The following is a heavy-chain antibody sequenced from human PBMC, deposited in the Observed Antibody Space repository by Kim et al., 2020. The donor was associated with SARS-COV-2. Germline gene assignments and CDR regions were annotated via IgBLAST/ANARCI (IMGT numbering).Heavy chain of an antibody. V-gene: IGHV3-23*01. CDR3: AKGAGSSAYYSPSGDY. Sequence: SVNGRFTISRDNSKNPLYLQMNSLRAEDTAVYYCAKGAGSSAYYSPSGDYWGQGTLVTVSS. J-gene: IGHJ4*02. D-gene: IGHD3-22*01.